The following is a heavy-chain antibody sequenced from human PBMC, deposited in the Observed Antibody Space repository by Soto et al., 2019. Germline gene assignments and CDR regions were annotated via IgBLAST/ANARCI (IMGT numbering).Heavy chain of an antibody. Sequence: QVQLQESGPGLVKPSQTLSLTCTVSGGSISSGGYYWSWIRQHPGKGLEWIGYIYYSGSTYYNPSLKSRVTISVDTSKNQFSLKLSSVTAADTAVYYCARTNYDYVWGSSMTFDYWGQGTLVTVSS. CDR3: ARTNYDYVWGSSMTFDY. V-gene: IGHV4-31*03. CDR2: IYYSGST. CDR1: GGSISSGGYY. J-gene: IGHJ4*02. D-gene: IGHD3-16*01.